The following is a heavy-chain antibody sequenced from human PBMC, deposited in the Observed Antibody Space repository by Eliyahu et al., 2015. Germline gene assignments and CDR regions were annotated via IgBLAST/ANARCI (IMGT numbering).Heavy chain of an antibody. D-gene: IGHD2-8*01. CDR3: ARGWYCTNGVCSRPYYYYYGMDV. V-gene: IGHV4-34*01. CDR1: GGSFSGYX. J-gene: IGHJ6*02. CDR2: INXSGST. Sequence: QVQLQQWGAGLLKPSETLSLTCXXYGGSFSGYXWSWIRXPPGKGXEWSGEINXSGSTNYXPSLKSRVTISVDTSKNQFSLKLSSVTAADTAVYYCARGWYCTNGVCSRPYYYYYGMDVWGQGTTVTVSS.